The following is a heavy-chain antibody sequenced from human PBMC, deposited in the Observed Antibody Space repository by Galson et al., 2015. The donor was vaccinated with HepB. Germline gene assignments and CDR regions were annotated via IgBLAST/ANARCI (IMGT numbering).Heavy chain of an antibody. CDR2: ISAYNGNT. Sequence: SVKVSCKASGYTFTNYGISWVRQAPGQGLEWMGWISAYNGNTNYAQKLQGRVTMTTDTSTSTAYMELRSLRSDDTAVYYCARDGAPTIVNYPLAYYYMDVWGKGTTVTVSS. V-gene: IGHV1-18*01. CDR3: ARDGAPTIVNYPLAYYYMDV. D-gene: IGHD1-26*01. J-gene: IGHJ6*03. CDR1: GYTFTNYG.